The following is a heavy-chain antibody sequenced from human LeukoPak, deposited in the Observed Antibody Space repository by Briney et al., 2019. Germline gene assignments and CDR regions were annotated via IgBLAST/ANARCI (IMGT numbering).Heavy chain of an antibody. J-gene: IGHJ4*02. D-gene: IGHD5-18*01. V-gene: IGHV3-48*03. Sequence: GGSLRLSCSASGITFSSYEMNWVRQAPGKGLEWISAISGSSSNVYYAASVRGRFTISRDNAENSLYLQLNTMRAEDTAVYYCARGFRDTAMFLDYWGQGTLVTVSS. CDR1: GITFSSYE. CDR2: ISGSSSNV. CDR3: ARGFRDTAMFLDY.